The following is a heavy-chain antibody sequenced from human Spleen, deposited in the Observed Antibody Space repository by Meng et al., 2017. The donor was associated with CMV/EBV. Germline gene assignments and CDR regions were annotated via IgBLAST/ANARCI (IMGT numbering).Heavy chain of an antibody. V-gene: IGHV3-53*01. CDR1: GFTVSSNY. J-gene: IGHJ6*02. CDR3: AKGPEYYDFWSGIYYYYGMDV. D-gene: IGHD3-3*01. Sequence: GGSLRLSCAASGFTVSSNYMSWVRQAAGKGLEWVTVISRCGNTYYADSVKGRFTISRDNSKNTLYLQMNSLRAEDTAVYYCAKGPEYYDFWSGIYYYYGMDVWGQGTTVTVSS. CDR2: ISRCGNT.